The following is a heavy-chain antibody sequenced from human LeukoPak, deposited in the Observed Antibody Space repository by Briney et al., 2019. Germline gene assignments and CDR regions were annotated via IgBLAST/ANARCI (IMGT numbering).Heavy chain of an antibody. J-gene: IGHJ6*02. CDR3: ARSPRSEYFYGSGSLLYGMDV. V-gene: IGHV4-34*01. CDR1: GGSFSGYY. D-gene: IGHD3-10*01. Sequence: PSETLSLTCAVYGGSFSGYYWSWIRQPPGKGLEWIGEINHSGSTNYNPSLKSRVTISVDTSKNQVSLKLSSLTAAGTAVYYCARSPRSEYFYGSGSLLYGMDVWGQGTTVTVSS. CDR2: INHSGST.